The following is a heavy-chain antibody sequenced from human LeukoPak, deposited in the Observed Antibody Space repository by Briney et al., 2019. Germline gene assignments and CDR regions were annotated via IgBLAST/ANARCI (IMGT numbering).Heavy chain of an antibody. J-gene: IGHJ4*02. D-gene: IGHD5-18*01. CDR1: GFTFSSYG. Sequence: GGSLRLSCEASGFTFSSYGITWVRQAPGKGLEWVSGISGGSDTTYYADSVKGRFTISRDNSKNTLYLQMNSLRAEDTAVYYCAKRIQSAMATGYWGQGTLVTVSS. CDR3: AKRIQSAMATGY. CDR2: ISGGSDTT. V-gene: IGHV3-23*01.